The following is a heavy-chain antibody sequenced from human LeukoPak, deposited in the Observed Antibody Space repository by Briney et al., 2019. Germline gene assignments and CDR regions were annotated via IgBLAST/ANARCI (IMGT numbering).Heavy chain of an antibody. Sequence: GGSLRLSCAASGFTFDDYAMHWVRQAPGKGLEWVSGISWNSGSIGYADSVKGRFTISRDNAKNSLYLQMNSLRAEDTALYYCAKVPLAAMVTPYYFDYWGQGTLVTVSS. CDR3: AKVPLAAMVTPYYFDY. V-gene: IGHV3-9*01. CDR1: GFTFDDYA. J-gene: IGHJ4*02. CDR2: ISWNSGSI. D-gene: IGHD5-18*01.